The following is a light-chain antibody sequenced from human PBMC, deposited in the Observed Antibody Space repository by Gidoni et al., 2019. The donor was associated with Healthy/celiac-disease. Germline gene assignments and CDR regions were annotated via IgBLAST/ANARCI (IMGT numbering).Light chain of an antibody. J-gene: IGKJ1*01. V-gene: IGKV3-20*01. CDR2: GSC. Sequence: EIALTQSPGTLSLSPGERATLSCRASQSVSSSYLAWYQQKHKPAPSLINYGSCSRAAGLPNRCSSRASTKDIPLTISILQEEDVTDYCYQRYDSSRTFXQXTKMEIK. CDR3: QRYDSSRT. CDR1: QSVSSSY.